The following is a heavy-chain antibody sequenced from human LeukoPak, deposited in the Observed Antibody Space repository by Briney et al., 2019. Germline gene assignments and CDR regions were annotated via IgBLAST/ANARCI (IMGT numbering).Heavy chain of an antibody. D-gene: IGHD3-10*01. J-gene: IGHJ4*02. CDR3: ASGLRGEYDY. CDR1: GGSISSDTSH. Sequence: SETLSLTCTVSGGSISSDTSHWGWIRQPPGKGLEWIGSIHYTGRTYYNPSLKSRVTISVDTSKNQFSLKLSSVTAADTAVYYCASGLRGEYDYWGQGTLVTVSS. CDR2: IHYTGRT. V-gene: IGHV4-39*07.